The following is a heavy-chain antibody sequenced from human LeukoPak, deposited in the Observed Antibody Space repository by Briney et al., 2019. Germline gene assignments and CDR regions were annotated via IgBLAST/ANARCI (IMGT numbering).Heavy chain of an antibody. J-gene: IGHJ4*02. D-gene: IGHD6-13*01. CDR1: GFTFSRYG. V-gene: IGHV3-23*01. CDR3: ARRLLIVRAGTGFDY. Sequence: GGSLRLSCAASGFTFSRYGIYRVRQAPGKGLEGVSGITGSGDSTYYADSVKGRFTISRDNSKNTLFLEMNSLRAEDTAVYYCARRLLIVRAGTGFDYWGQGTLVTVSS. CDR2: ITGSGDST.